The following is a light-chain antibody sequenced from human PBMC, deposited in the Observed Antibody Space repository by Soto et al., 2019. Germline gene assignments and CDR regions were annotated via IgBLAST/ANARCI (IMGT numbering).Light chain of an antibody. CDR1: SSNIGSNT. CDR3: NAFTTTSTYV. J-gene: IGLJ1*01. Sequence: QSVLTQPPSASGTPGQRVTISCSGSSSNIGSNTVSWYQQLPGTAPKLLIYSNNQRPSGVPDRFSGSKSGNTASLTISGLQAEDEADYYCNAFTTTSTYVFGNGTKLTVL. V-gene: IGLV1-44*01. CDR2: SNN.